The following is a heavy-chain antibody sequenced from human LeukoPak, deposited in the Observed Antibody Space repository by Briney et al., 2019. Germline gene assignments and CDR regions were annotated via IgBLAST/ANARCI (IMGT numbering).Heavy chain of an antibody. J-gene: IGHJ4*02. CDR3: LRGDRRDY. CDR1: GFTFSSYG. Sequence: GGSLRLSCAASGFTFSSYGMSWARQAPGKGLEWVSSIDSSGGYMFYADSVKGRFIISRDNAKDSLYLQMNSLRVEDTAVYYCLRGDRRDYWGQGTLVTVSS. CDR2: IDSSGGYM. V-gene: IGHV3-21*06.